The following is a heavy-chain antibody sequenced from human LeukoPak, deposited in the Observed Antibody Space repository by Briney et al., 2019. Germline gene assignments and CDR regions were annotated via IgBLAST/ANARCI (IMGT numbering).Heavy chain of an antibody. CDR1: GFTFTNYW. D-gene: IGHD2-2*01. Sequence: PGGALRLSCAVSGFTFTNYWMSWARQSPGEGLEWVAHIYLDGSRAYYVDSVKGRFTISRDNAKNSLFLQMNSLSAEDTAVYYCGRAGPVTKDHFMDVWGKGTTVTISS. CDR2: IYLDGSRA. V-gene: IGHV3-7*01. J-gene: IGHJ6*03. CDR3: GRAGPVTKDHFMDV.